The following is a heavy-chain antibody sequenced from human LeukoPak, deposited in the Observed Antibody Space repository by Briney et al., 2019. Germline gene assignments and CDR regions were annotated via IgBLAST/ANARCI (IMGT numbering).Heavy chain of an antibody. CDR1: GFTFSSYS. CDR3: AKDLKWAAAGRGYFDY. V-gene: IGHV3-21*04. Sequence: GGSLRLSCAASGFTFSSYSMNWVRQAPGKGLEWVSSISSSSSYIYYADSVKGRFTISRDNAKNSLYLQMNSLRAEDTAVYYCAKDLKWAAAGRGYFDYWGQGTLVTVSS. CDR2: ISSSSSYI. D-gene: IGHD6-13*01. J-gene: IGHJ4*02.